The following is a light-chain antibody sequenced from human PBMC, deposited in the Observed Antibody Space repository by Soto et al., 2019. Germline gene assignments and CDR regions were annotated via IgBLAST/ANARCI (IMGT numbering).Light chain of an antibody. CDR2: SAS. Sequence: EIVLTQSPGTLSLSPGERATLSCRASQGLSGSYLAWYQQKPGQAPRPLIYSASDRAPGIPARFSGSGPGTEFTLTITSLQSEDVAVYYCQQYHNWPPWTFGPGTKVDIK. J-gene: IGKJ1*01. CDR1: QGLSGSY. V-gene: IGKV3D-15*01. CDR3: QQYHNWPPWT.